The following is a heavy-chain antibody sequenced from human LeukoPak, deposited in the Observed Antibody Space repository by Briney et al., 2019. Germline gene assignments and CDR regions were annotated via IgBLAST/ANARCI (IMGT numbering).Heavy chain of an antibody. D-gene: IGHD6-13*01. CDR2: ISGTGANT. CDR3: AKRRYDTSSLDWFDP. CDR1: GFTFSSYG. V-gene: IGHV3-23*01. J-gene: IGHJ5*02. Sequence: GGSLRLSCAASGFTFSSYGMSWVRQAPGKGLEWVSTISGTGANTYYADSVKGRFTISRDNSKSTLYLQMDSLRVGDAAVHYCAKRRYDTSSLDWFDPWGQGTLVTVSS.